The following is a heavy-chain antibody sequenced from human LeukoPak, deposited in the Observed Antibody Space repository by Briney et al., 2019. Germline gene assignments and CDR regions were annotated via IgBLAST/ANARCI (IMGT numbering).Heavy chain of an antibody. V-gene: IGHV1-69*04. D-gene: IGHD3-22*01. CDR3: ARDYYDAARENWFDP. J-gene: IGHJ5*02. CDR1: GGTFTSYA. Sequence: SVKVSCKASGGTFTSYAISWVRQAPGQGLEWMGRIIPILGIANYAQKFQGRVTITADKSTSTAYMELSSLRSEDTAVYYCARDYYDAARENWFDPWGQGTLVTVSS. CDR2: IIPILGIA.